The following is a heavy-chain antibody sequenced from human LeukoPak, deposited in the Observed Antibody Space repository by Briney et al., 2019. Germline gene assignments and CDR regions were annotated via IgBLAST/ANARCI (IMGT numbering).Heavy chain of an antibody. CDR1: GGSISSYY. CDR2: IYTSGST. V-gene: IGHV4-4*07. J-gene: IGHJ3*02. D-gene: IGHD3-9*01. CDR3: ARLTGYRIESAFDI. Sequence: SETVSLTCTVSGGSISSYYWSWIRQPAGKGLEWIGRIYTSGSTNYDPSLKSRVTMSVDTSKNQFSLKLSSVTAADTAVYYCARLTGYRIESAFDIWGQGTMVTVSS.